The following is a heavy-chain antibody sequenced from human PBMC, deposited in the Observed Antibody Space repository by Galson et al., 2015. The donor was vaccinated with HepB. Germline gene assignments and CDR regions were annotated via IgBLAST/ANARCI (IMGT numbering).Heavy chain of an antibody. CDR3: ARVYFGSGSSSAYWYFDL. CDR2: ISSTGTTM. V-gene: IGHV3-48*02. Sequence: SLRLSCAASGFTFSSYTMNWVRLAPGKGLESVSYISSTGTTMYYADSAKGRFTISRDNAQNSLYLQMNSPRDEDTAVYYCARVYFGSGSSSAYWYFDLWGRGALVTVSS. D-gene: IGHD3-10*01. J-gene: IGHJ2*01. CDR1: GFTFSSYT.